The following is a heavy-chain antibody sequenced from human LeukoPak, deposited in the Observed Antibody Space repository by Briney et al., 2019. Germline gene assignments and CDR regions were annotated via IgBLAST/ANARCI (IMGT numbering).Heavy chain of an antibody. CDR1: GGSISSGGYY. D-gene: IGHD2-15*01. CDR3: ARIHRYCSGGACYVLDN. V-gene: IGHV4-31*03. Sequence: SETLSLTCTVSGGSISSGGYYWSWIRQHPGKGLEWIGYIYYSGSTYYNPSLKSRVTISVDTSKNQFSLKLSSVTAADTAVYYCARIHRYCSGGACYVLDNWGQGTLVAVSS. J-gene: IGHJ4*02. CDR2: IYYSGST.